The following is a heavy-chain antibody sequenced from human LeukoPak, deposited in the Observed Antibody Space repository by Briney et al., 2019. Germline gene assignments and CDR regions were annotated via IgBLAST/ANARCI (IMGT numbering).Heavy chain of an antibody. V-gene: IGHV3-30*04. J-gene: IGHJ6*02. Sequence: GGSLRLSCAASGFTFSSYAMHWVRQAPGKGLEWVAVISYDGSNKYYADSVKGRFTISRDNAKNSLYLQMSSLRAEDTAVYYCARGRASDYDFWSGSYYYYYYGMDVWGQGTTVTVSS. CDR2: ISYDGSNK. CDR3: ARGRASDYDFWSGSYYYYYYGMDV. CDR1: GFTFSSYA. D-gene: IGHD3-3*01.